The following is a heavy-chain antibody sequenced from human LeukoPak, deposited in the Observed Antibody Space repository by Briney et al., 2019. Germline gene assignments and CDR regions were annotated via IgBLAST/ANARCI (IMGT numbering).Heavy chain of an antibody. V-gene: IGHV1-8*01. CDR2: MSPSTGNT. D-gene: IGHD3-3*01. CDR1: GYTFTSYD. CDR3: ASYYDFWSGFSY. Sequence: ASVKVSCKASGYTFTSYDINWVRQATGQGFEWMGWMSPSTGNTGYAQKFQGRVTMTRYTSVSTAYMELSSLRSEDTAVYYCASYYDFWSGFSYWGQGTLVTVSS. J-gene: IGHJ4*02.